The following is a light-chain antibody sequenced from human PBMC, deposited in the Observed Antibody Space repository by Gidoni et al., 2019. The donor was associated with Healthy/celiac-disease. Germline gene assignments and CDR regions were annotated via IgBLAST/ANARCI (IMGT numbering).Light chain of an antibody. CDR2: AAS. CDR1: QGISSY. CDR3: QQYYSYPPS. Sequence: AIRITQSPSSLSASTGDRVTITCRASQGISSYLAWYQQKPGKAPKLLIYAASTLQSGVPSRFSGSGSGTDFTLTISCLQSEDFATYYCQQYYSYPPSFGPXTKVDIK. J-gene: IGKJ3*01. V-gene: IGKV1-8*01.